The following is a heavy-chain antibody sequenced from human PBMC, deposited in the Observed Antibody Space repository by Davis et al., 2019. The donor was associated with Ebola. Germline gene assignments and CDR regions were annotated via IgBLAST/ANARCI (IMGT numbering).Heavy chain of an antibody. V-gene: IGHV3-21*01. Sequence: GGSLRLSCTASGFTFGDYAMSWVRQAPGKGLEWVSSISSSSSYIYYADSVKGRFTISRDNAKNSLYLQMNSLRAEDTAVYYCARGPTVVVVAADNWFDPWGQGTLVTVSS. D-gene: IGHD2-15*01. CDR1: GFTFGDYA. CDR2: ISSSSSYI. CDR3: ARGPTVVVVAADNWFDP. J-gene: IGHJ5*02.